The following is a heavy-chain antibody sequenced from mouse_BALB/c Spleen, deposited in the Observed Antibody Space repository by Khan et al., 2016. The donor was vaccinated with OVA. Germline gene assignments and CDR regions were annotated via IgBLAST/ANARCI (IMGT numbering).Heavy chain of an antibody. CDR2: IYPGSGNT. CDR3: ARSEGFDY. CDR1: DYTLTDFY. J-gene: IGHJ2*01. Sequence: QVQLQQSGAELARPGASVKLSRKASDYTLTDFYINWVKQRTGQGLEWIGEIYPGSGNTYYNEKFKGKATLTADKSSSTAYMQLSSLTSEDSAVYFCARSEGFDYWGQGTTLTVSS. V-gene: IGHV1-77*01.